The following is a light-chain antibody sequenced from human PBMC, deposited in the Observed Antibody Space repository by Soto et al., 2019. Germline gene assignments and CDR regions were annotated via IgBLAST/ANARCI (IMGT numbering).Light chain of an antibody. CDR3: QQYDSLPVT. CDR1: QGISYY. J-gene: IGKJ4*01. CDR2: DAS. V-gene: IGKV1-33*01. Sequence: IQMTQSPSSVSASVGDRVTITCQASQGISYYLSWYQQRPGKAPNLLIYDASYLQTGVPSRFSGSGSGTDFTFTISSLQPEDIGTYYCQQYDSLPVTFGGGTKVEI.